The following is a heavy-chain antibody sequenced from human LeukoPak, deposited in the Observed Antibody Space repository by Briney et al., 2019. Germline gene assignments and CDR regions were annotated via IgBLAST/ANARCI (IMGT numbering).Heavy chain of an antibody. CDR3: ARVIAMFSGFIVWFDP. Sequence: GASVTVSCKASGDTFTGYYMHWVRQAPGQGLEGMGWIIPNSGGTNYAQTFQGRVTITRDKSTSTAYMEVSRLRSDDTAVYYCARVIAMFSGFIVWFDPWRPGTLVAGSS. V-gene: IGHV1-2*02. J-gene: IGHJ5*01. D-gene: IGHD5-18*01. CDR1: GDTFTGYY. CDR2: IIPNSGGT.